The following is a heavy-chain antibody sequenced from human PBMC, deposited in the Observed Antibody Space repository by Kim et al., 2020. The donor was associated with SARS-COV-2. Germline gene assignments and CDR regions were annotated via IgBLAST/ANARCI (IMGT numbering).Heavy chain of an antibody. D-gene: IGHD2-15*01. J-gene: IGHJ4*02. Sequence: GGSLRLSCAASGFPFGNYAMHWVRQAPGKGLEWVSGLNCNGDNIAYADSVKGRFTISRDNVKNSLYLQLNSLKTEDTAFYYCAKAMRKTSSYYSLFDTWGQGTLVTVSS. CDR2: LNCNGDNI. CDR3: AKAMRKTSSYYSLFDT. CDR1: GFPFGNYA. V-gene: IGHV3-9*01.